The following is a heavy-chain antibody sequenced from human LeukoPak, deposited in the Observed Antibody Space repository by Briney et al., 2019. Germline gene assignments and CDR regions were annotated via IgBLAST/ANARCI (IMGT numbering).Heavy chain of an antibody. J-gene: IGHJ3*02. CDR2: ISSSSSYI. Sequence: PGGSLRLSCAASGFTFSSYSMSWVRQAPGKGLEWVSSISSSSSYIYYADSVKGRFTISRDNAKNSLYLQMNSLRAEDTAVYYCARVRYYYGSGSPYAFDIWGQGTMVTVSS. V-gene: IGHV3-21*01. CDR1: GFTFSSYS. CDR3: ARVRYYYGSGSPYAFDI. D-gene: IGHD3-10*01.